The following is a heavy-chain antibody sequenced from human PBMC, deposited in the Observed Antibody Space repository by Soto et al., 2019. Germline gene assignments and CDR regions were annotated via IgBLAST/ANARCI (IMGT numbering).Heavy chain of an antibody. V-gene: IGHV3-21*01. Sequence: PGVSLRLSCAASGFTFSSYSMNWVRQAPGKGLEWVSSISSSSSYIYYADSVKGRFTISRDNAKKSLYLQMNSLRAEDTAVYYCARDHLFNYYYYGMDVWGQGTTVTVSS. CDR2: ISSSSSYI. CDR1: GFTFSSYS. J-gene: IGHJ6*02. CDR3: ARDHLFNYYYYGMDV.